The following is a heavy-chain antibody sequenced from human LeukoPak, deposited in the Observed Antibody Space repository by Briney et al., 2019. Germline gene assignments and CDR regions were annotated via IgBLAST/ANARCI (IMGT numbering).Heavy chain of an antibody. D-gene: IGHD3-22*01. CDR1: GGSFSGYY. CDR3: ARERDSSGFDY. V-gene: IGHV4-34*01. Sequence: SETLSLTCAVYGGSFSGYYWSWIRQPPGKGLEWIGENNHSGSTNYNPSLKSRVTISVDTSKNQFSLKLSSVTAADTAVYYCARERDSSGFDYWGQGTLVTVSS. CDR2: NNHSGST. J-gene: IGHJ4*02.